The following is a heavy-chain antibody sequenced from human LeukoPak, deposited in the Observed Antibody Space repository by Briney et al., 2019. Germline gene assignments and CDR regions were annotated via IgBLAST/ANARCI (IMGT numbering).Heavy chain of an antibody. J-gene: IGHJ4*02. CDR1: GGTFSSYA. D-gene: IGHD3-16*01. Sequence: GSSVKVSCKASGGTFSSYAISWVRQAPGQGLEWMGIINPSGGSTSYAQKFQGRVTMTRDTSTSTVYVELSSLRSEDTAVYYCARGHGGPFDYWGQGALVTVSS. CDR2: INPSGGST. V-gene: IGHV1-46*01. CDR3: ARGHGGPFDY.